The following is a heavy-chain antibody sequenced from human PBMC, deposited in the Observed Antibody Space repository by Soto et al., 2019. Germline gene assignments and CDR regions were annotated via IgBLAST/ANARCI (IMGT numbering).Heavy chain of an antibody. CDR3: AKGGGDSLRYGMDV. J-gene: IGHJ6*02. CDR2: INAGNGNT. D-gene: IGHD2-21*02. Sequence: ASVKVSCKASGYTFTSYAMHWVRQAPGQRLEWMGWINAGNGNTKYSQKFQGRFTISRDNSKTTLYLEMDSLRAEDTAVYYCAKGGGDSLRYGMDVWGQGTTVTVSS. V-gene: IGHV1-3*01. CDR1: GYTFTSYA.